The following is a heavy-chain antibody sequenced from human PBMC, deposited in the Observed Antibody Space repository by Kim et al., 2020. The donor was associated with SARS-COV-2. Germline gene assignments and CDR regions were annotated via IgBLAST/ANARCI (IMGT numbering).Heavy chain of an antibody. CDR3: ARDGGITRGIDV. Sequence: ASVKVSCKASGYTFTSQGINWARQAPGQGPEWMGWISPLNGKTKFAQKFQGRVVMTRETSTTTVEMELRSLTSDDTAVYYCARDGGITRGIDVWGQGTPV. V-gene: IGHV1-18*01. CDR1: GYTFTSQG. J-gene: IGHJ6*01. CDR2: ISPLNGKT. D-gene: IGHD1-7*01.